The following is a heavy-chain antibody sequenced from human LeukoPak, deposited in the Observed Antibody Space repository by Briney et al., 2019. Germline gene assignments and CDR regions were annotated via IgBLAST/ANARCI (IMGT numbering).Heavy chain of an antibody. CDR2: ISGSGGST. CDR3: AKDDVPSNWGALGLFDY. CDR1: GFTFSTYA. V-gene: IGHV3-23*01. J-gene: IGHJ4*02. D-gene: IGHD7-27*01. Sequence: PGGSLRLSCTASGFTFSTYAMNWVRQAPGKGLEWVSAISGSGGSTYYADSVKGRFTISRDNSKKMLYLQMNGLRAEDTAVYYCAKDDVPSNWGALGLFDYWGQGTLVTVSS.